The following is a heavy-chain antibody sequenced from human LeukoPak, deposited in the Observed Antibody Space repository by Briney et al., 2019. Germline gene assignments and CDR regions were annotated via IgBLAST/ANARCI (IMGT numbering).Heavy chain of an antibody. V-gene: IGHV6-1*01. Sequence: SQTPSLTCAISGXSVSSNSSAWDWIRQSPSRGLEWLTRTYYSSKWYNDYAVSVKSRITINPDTSKNQFSLQLNSVTPEDTALYYCARGAVAVRNAFDIWGQGTMVTVSS. CDR3: ARGAVAVRNAFDI. J-gene: IGHJ3*02. D-gene: IGHD6-19*01. CDR1: GXSVSSNSSA. CDR2: TYYSSKWYN.